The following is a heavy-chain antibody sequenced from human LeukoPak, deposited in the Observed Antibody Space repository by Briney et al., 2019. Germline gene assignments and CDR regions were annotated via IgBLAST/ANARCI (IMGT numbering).Heavy chain of an antibody. CDR3: ARILYSNNIDY. J-gene: IGHJ4*02. CDR2: IYTSGST. V-gene: IGHV4-61*02. CDR1: GGSISSGSYY. Sequence: SETLSLTCTVSGGSISSGSYYWSWIRQPAGKGLEWIGRIYTSGSTNYNPSLKSRVTISVDTSKNQFSLKLSSVTAADTAVYYCARILYSNNIDYWGQGTLVTVSS. D-gene: IGHD2/OR15-2a*01.